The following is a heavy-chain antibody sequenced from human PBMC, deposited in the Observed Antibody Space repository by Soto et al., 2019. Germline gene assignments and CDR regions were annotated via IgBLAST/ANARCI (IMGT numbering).Heavy chain of an antibody. D-gene: IGHD2-15*01. Sequence: ASVKVSCKVSGYTLNDLSMQWVRQAPGKGLEWMGGFDPEDGETIYAQKFQGRVTMTEDTSTDTAYMELSSLRSEDTAVYYCATDYCSGGSCYSFAFDIWGQGTMVTVSS. J-gene: IGHJ3*02. V-gene: IGHV1-24*01. CDR2: FDPEDGET. CDR3: ATDYCSGGSCYSFAFDI. CDR1: GYTLNDLS.